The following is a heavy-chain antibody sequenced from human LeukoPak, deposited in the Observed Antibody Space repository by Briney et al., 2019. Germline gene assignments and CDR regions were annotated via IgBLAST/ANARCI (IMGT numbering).Heavy chain of an antibody. D-gene: IGHD3-10*01. Sequence: PSQTLSLTCTVSGGSISSGSYYWSWIRQPAGKGLEWIGRIYTSGSTNYNPSLKSRVTISVDTSKNQFPLKLSSVTAADTAVYYCAGMVRGAPLDYWGQGTLVTVSS. J-gene: IGHJ4*02. CDR3: AGMVRGAPLDY. CDR1: GGSISSGSYY. CDR2: IYTSGST. V-gene: IGHV4-61*02.